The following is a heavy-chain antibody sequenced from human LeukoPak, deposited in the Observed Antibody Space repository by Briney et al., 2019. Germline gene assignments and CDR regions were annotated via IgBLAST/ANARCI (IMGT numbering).Heavy chain of an antibody. J-gene: IGHJ4*02. Sequence: PGGSLRLSCAASGFTFDDYAVHWVRHAPGKGLEWVSGISWNSGSIGYADSVKGRFTISRDNAKNSLYLQMNSLRAEDMGLYYCAKDLRQRGTSTAYFDYWGQGTLVTVSS. CDR3: AKDLRQRGTSTAYFDY. V-gene: IGHV3-9*03. CDR2: ISWNSGSI. D-gene: IGHD5/OR15-5a*01. CDR1: GFTFDDYA.